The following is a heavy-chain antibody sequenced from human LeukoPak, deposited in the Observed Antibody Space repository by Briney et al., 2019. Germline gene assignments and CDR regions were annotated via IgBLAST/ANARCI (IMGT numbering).Heavy chain of an antibody. J-gene: IGHJ6*03. CDR2: TYYRSKLYN. Sequence: SQTLSLTCAISGDSVSSNSAAWNWIRQSPSRGLEWLGRTYYRSKLYNDYAVSVKSRITINPDTSKNQFSLQLNSVTPEDTAVYYCARSHCSGGSCYLGYYYYYYMDVWGKGTTVTISS. CDR1: GDSVSSNSAA. CDR3: ARSHCSGGSCYLGYYYYYYMDV. V-gene: IGHV6-1*01. D-gene: IGHD2-15*01.